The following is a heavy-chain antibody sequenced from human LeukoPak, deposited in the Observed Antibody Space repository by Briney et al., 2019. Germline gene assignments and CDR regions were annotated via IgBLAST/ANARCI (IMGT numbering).Heavy chain of an antibody. V-gene: IGHV1-2*02. D-gene: IGHD2-21*02. CDR1: GYTFTGYY. J-gene: IGHJ4*02. Sequence: ASVKVSCKASGYTFTGYYMHWVRQAPGQGLEWMGWINPNSGGTNYAQKLQGRVTMTTDTSTSTAYMELRSLRSDDTAVYYCARLRCGGDCYSRADYWGQGTLVTVSS. CDR3: ARLRCGGDCYSRADY. CDR2: INPNSGGT.